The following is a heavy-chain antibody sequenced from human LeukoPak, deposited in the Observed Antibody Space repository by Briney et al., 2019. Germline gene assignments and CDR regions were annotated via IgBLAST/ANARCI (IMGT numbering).Heavy chain of an antibody. D-gene: IGHD2-15*01. J-gene: IGHJ4*02. CDR1: GYTFGSYD. CDR3: ARTLRRHCSDGSCYSPHLDY. CDR2: MNPNSGNT. V-gene: IGHV1-8*01. Sequence: ASVKVSCKASGYTFGSYDINWVRQATGQGLEWMGWMNPNSGNTGYTQKFQGRVTMTRDSSISTAYMELSSLRSEDTAVYYCARTLRRHCSDGSCYSPHLDYWGQGTLVTVSS.